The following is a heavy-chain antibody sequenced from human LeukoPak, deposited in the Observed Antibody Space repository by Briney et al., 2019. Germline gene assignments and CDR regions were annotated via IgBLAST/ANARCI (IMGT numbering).Heavy chain of an antibody. CDR3: ARNSLFGALYYYYGMDV. V-gene: IGHV4-61*01. J-gene: IGHJ6*02. CDR1: GGSVSTGSFY. D-gene: IGHD3-10*02. CDR2: IHYSGST. Sequence: SETLFLTCTVSGGSVSTGSFYWSWIRQPPGKGLEWIGYIHYSGSTNYNPSLKSRVTISVDTSKNQFSLKLSSVTAADTAVYYCARNSLFGALYYYYGMDVWGQGTTVTVSS.